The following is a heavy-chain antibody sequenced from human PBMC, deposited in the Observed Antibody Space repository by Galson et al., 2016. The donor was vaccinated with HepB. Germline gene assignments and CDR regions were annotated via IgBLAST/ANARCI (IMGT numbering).Heavy chain of an antibody. CDR2: IDWDDNK. CDR1: GFSLSTSGMS. J-gene: IGHJ4*02. CDR3: ARVRQGGYSGHHPIDY. D-gene: IGHD5-12*01. Sequence: PALVKPTQTLTLTCTFSGFSLSTSGMSVTWIRQPPGKALEWLALIDWDDNKFYSTSLKTRLTISKDTSKNQVALTLTKVDPADTGTYYCARVRQGGYSGHHPIDYWGQGTLVTVSP. V-gene: IGHV2-70*01.